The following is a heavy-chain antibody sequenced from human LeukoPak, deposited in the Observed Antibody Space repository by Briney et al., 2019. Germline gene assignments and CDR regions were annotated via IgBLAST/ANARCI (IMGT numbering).Heavy chain of an antibody. J-gene: IGHJ1*01. CDR2: ISYDGSNK. CDR1: GFTFSSYG. Sequence: GGSLRLSCAASGFTFSSYGMHWVRQAPGKGLEWVAVISYDGSNKYYADSVKGRFTISRDNSKNTLYLQMNRLRAEDTAVYYCAKGLQWLVRGYFQHWGQGTLVTVSS. D-gene: IGHD6-19*01. V-gene: IGHV3-30*18. CDR3: AKGLQWLVRGYFQH.